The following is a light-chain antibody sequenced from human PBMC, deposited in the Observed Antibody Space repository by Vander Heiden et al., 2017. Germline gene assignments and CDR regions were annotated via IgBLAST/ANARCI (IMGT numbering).Light chain of an antibody. CDR1: QSVSSN. V-gene: IGKV3-15*01. CDR2: GST. Sequence: EIVMTQSPATLSASPGASATFCCSASQSVSSNLAWHQQTPGQAPMLLIYGSTTRTTGTPARFSGSACGTEFTLTSSMLQSDDSAVYCCQQDNNWPSYTFGQGTKLEIK. CDR3: QQDNNWPSYT. J-gene: IGKJ2*01.